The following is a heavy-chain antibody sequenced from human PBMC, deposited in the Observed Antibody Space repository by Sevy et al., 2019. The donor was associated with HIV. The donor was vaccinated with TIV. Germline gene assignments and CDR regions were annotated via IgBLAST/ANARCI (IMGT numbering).Heavy chain of an antibody. D-gene: IGHD2-15*01. Sequence: ASVKVSCKASGYTFTSYGITWVRQAPGQGLEWMGWISGYSGNTNYGQKFQGGVTMTRDKSTSKAYMELRGLGSDDRAVYYCAGDVALPYILVVVDASLAPFDIWGQGTMVTVSS. CDR2: ISGYSGNT. J-gene: IGHJ3*02. CDR3: AGDVALPYILVVVDASLAPFDI. CDR1: GYTFTSYG. V-gene: IGHV1-18*01.